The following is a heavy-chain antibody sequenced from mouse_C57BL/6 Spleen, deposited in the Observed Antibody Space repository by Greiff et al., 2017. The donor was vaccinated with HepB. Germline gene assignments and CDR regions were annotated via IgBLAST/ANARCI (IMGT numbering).Heavy chain of an antibody. J-gene: IGHJ1*03. CDR3: ARDELLWYFDV. CDR2: IYPGDGDT. V-gene: IGHV1-82*01. D-gene: IGHD2-1*01. CDR1: GYAFSSSW. Sequence: VKLMESGPELVKPGASVKISCKASGYAFSSSWMNWVKQRPGKGLEWIGRIYPGDGDTNYNGKFKGKATLTADKSSSTAYMQLSSLTSEDSAVYFCARDELLWYFDVWGTGTTVTVSS.